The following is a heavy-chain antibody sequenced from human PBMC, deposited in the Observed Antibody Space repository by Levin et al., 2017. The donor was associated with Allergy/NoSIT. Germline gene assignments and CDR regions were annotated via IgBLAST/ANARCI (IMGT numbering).Heavy chain of an antibody. CDR3: ARVLPAPKGFGELFFGYNYYYYGMDV. J-gene: IGHJ6*02. CDR2: ISYDGSNK. CDR1: GFTFSSYA. D-gene: IGHD3-10*01. Sequence: GGSLRLSCAASGFTFSSYAMHWVRQAPGKGLEWVAVISYDGSNKYYADSVKGRFTISRDNSKNTLYLQMNSLRAEDTAVYYCARVLPAPKGFGELFFGYNYYYYGMDVWGQGTTVTVSS. V-gene: IGHV3-30-3*01.